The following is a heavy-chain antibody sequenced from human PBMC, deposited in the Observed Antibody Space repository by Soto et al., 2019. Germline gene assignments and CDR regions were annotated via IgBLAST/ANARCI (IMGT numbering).Heavy chain of an antibody. CDR3: ATNDRIRVIRY. CDR2: IIPIFGTA. V-gene: IGHV1-69*13. Sequence: SVKVSCKASGGTFSSYAIGWVRQAPGQGLEWMGGIIPIFGTANYAQKFQGRVTITADESTSTAYMELSSLRSEDTAVYYCATNDRIRVIRYWGQGTLVTVSS. J-gene: IGHJ4*02. CDR1: GGTFSSYA. D-gene: IGHD1-1*01.